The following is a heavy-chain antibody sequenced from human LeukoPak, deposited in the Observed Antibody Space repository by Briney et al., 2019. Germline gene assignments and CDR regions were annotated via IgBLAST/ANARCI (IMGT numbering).Heavy chain of an antibody. V-gene: IGHV4-59*08. J-gene: IGHJ4*02. CDR3: ARHGGKSTYYYGSGSYFLGHYFDY. CDR1: GGSISSYY. Sequence: PSETLSLTCTVSGGSISSYYWSWIRQPPGKGLEWIGYIYYSGSTNYNPSLKSRVTISVDTSKNQFSLNLSSVTAADTAVYYCARHGGKSTYYYGSGSYFLGHYFDYWGQGTLVTVSS. D-gene: IGHD3-10*01. CDR2: IYYSGST.